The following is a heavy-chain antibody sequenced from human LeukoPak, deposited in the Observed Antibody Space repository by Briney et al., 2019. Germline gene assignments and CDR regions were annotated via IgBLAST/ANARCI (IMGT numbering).Heavy chain of an antibody. CDR1: GTSFSGSY. D-gene: IGHD3-10*01. CDR3: ARDPGYYGSGTRGAFDI. J-gene: IGHJ3*02. V-gene: IGHV4-4*07. Sequence: SETLSLTCAVFGTSFSGSYWSWIRQPAGKGLEWIGRIYTSGSTNYNPSLKSRVTMSLDTSKNQFSLKLKSVTAADTAVYYCARDPGYYGSGTRGAFDIWGQGTMVTVSS. CDR2: IYTSGST.